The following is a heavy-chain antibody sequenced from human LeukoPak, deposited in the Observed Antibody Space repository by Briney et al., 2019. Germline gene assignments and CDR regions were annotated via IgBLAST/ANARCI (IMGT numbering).Heavy chain of an antibody. Sequence: TSVKVSCKASGGTFSSYAISWVRQAPGQGLEWMGGIIPIFGTANYAQKFQGRVTITADEPTSTAYMELSSLRSEDTAVYYCAREGPVVVAATGDAFDIWGQGTMVTVSS. V-gene: IGHV1-69*13. J-gene: IGHJ3*02. CDR2: IIPIFGTA. CDR3: AREGPVVVAATGDAFDI. D-gene: IGHD2-15*01. CDR1: GGTFSSYA.